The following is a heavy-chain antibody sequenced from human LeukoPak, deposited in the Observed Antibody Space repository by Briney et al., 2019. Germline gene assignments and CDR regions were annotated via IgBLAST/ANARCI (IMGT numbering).Heavy chain of an antibody. J-gene: IGHJ6*03. Sequence: PSETLSLTCTVSGGSISSYYWSWIRQPPGKGLEWIGYIYYSGSTNYNPSLKSRVTISVDTSKNQFSLKLSSVTAADTAVYYCARSAEGYCRGGSCYSYSYYMDVWGKGTTVTVSS. V-gene: IGHV4-59*01. CDR2: IYYSGST. CDR1: GGSISSYY. CDR3: ARSAEGYCRGGSCYSYSYYMDV. D-gene: IGHD2-15*01.